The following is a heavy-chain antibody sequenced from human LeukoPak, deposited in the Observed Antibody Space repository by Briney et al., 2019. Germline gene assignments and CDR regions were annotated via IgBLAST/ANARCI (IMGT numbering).Heavy chain of an antibody. D-gene: IGHD6-13*01. J-gene: IGHJ4*02. V-gene: IGHV4-59*01. CDR1: GGSISSYY. Sequence: SETLSLTCTVSGGSISSYYWSWIRQPPGKGLEWIGYIYYSGSTNYNPSLKSRVTISVDTSKNQFSLKLSSVTAADTAVYYCARVEGGYSSSWYIFDYWGQGTLVIVSS. CDR2: IYYSGST. CDR3: ARVEGGYSSSWYIFDY.